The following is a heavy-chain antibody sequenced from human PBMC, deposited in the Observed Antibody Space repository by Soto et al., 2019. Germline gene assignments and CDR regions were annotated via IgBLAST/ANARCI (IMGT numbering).Heavy chain of an antibody. CDR2: IGTTSTYI. D-gene: IGHD2-21*02. J-gene: IGHJ6*02. Sequence: EVQLVESGGGLVKPGGSLRLSCAASGFTFGTFTMSWVRQAPGKGLELVSSIGTTSTYIYYADSVRGRFTISRDNAKNSLYLQMNSLRAEDTSVYFCARVMCGDCSSYYYYSMDVWGQGTTVTVSS. CDR1: GFTFGTFT. CDR3: ARVMCGDCSSYYYYSMDV. V-gene: IGHV3-21*01.